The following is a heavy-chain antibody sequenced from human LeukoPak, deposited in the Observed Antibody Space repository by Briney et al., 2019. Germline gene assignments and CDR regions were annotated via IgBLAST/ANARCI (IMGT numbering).Heavy chain of an antibody. Sequence: SETLSLTCTVSGGSISSYYWSWIRQPPGKGLEWIGYIYYSGSTNYNPSLKSRVTISVDTSKNQFSLKLSSVTAADTAVYYCARGTTVTTFFDYWGQGTLVTVSS. V-gene: IGHV4-59*01. J-gene: IGHJ4*02. CDR2: IYYSGST. D-gene: IGHD4-17*01. CDR1: GGSISSYY. CDR3: ARGTTVTTFFDY.